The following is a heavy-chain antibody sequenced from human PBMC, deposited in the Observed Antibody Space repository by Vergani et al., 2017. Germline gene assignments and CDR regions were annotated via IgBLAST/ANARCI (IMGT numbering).Heavy chain of an antibody. Sequence: QVQLQQWGAGLLKPSETLSLTCAVYGGSFSGYYWSWIRQAPGKGLEWIGEINHSGSTNYNPSLKSRVTISVDTSMNQFSLKLSSVTAGDTAGYYCARLPEDCSGGSCDAVYYMDVWGKGTTVTVSS. J-gene: IGHJ6*03. D-gene: IGHD2-15*01. CDR1: GGSFSGYY. V-gene: IGHV4-34*01. CDR2: INHSGST. CDR3: ARLPEDCSGGSCDAVYYMDV.